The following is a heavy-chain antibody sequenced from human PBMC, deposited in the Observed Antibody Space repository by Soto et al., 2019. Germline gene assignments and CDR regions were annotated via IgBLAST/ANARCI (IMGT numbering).Heavy chain of an antibody. Sequence: GASVKVSCKASGYSFTTYNLHWVRQAPGQGLEWMGIINPSVGSTTYAQSFQDRVTMTRDTAMSTVYIELSSLKSEDTAVYYCARARDMDVWGQGTTVTVSS. CDR2: INPSVGST. CDR3: ARARDMDV. V-gene: IGHV1-46*01. CDR1: GYSFTTYN. J-gene: IGHJ6*02.